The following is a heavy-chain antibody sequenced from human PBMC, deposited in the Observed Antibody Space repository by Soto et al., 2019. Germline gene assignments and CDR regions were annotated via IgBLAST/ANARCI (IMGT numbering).Heavy chain of an antibody. J-gene: IGHJ4*02. Sequence: QVQLVESGGGVVQPGRSLRLSCAASGFTFSSYGMHWVRQAPGNGLEWVAVIWYDGSNKYYADSVKGRFTISRDNSKNPRYLQMNRLRAEETAVYYCARDYLLIPHRVIDYWAREPWSPSPQ. CDR1: GFTFSSYG. D-gene: IGHD2-2*02. CDR3: ARDYLLIPHRVIDY. V-gene: IGHV3-33*01. CDR2: IWYDGSNK.